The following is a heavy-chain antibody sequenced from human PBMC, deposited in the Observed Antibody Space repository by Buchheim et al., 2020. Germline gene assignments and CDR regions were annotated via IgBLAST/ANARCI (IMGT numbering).Heavy chain of an antibody. CDR3: ARGAPVGAPRGDAFDI. Sequence: EVQLVESGGGLVQPGGSLRLSCAASGFIFSSYSMNWVRQAPGKGLEWVSYISSSSSTIYYADSVKGRFTISRDNAKNSLYLQMNSLRDEDTAVYYCARGAPVGAPRGDAFDIWGQGT. J-gene: IGHJ3*02. D-gene: IGHD1-26*01. V-gene: IGHV3-48*02. CDR2: ISSSSSTI. CDR1: GFIFSSYS.